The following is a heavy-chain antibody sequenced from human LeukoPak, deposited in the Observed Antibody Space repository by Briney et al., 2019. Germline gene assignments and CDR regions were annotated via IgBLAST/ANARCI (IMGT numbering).Heavy chain of an antibody. Sequence: GESLKISCKGSGYSFTSYWVGWVRQMPGKGLEWMGIIYPGDSDTRYSPSFQGQVTISADKSISTAYLQWSSLKASDTAMYYCARRERDGYNRYYFDYWGQGTLVTVSS. V-gene: IGHV5-51*01. J-gene: IGHJ4*02. D-gene: IGHD5-24*01. CDR1: GYSFTSYW. CDR2: IYPGDSDT. CDR3: ARRERDGYNRYYFDY.